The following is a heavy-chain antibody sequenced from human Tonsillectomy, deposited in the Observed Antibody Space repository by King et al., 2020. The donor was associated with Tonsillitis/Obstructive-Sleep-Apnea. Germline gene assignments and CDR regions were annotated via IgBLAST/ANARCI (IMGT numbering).Heavy chain of an antibody. CDR1: GFAFSRYW. CDR3: ARAGFLEWLLSDNAFDI. D-gene: IGHD3-3*01. J-gene: IGHJ3*02. Sequence: VQLVESGGGLVQPGGSLRLSCAASGFAFSRYWMHWVRQGPGKGLVWGARLNSDVRSTTYADSVKGRFTISRDNARNTLYLEMNSLRAEETAVYYCARAGFLEWLLSDNAFDIWGRGTVVTVSS. CDR2: LNSDVRST. V-gene: IGHV3-74*01.